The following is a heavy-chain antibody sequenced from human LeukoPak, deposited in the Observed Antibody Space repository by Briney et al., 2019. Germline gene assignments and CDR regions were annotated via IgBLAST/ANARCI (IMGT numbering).Heavy chain of an antibody. CDR1: GFTFSSCW. CDR2: IKDDGSET. J-gene: IGHJ4*02. Sequence: GGSLRLSCAASGFTFSSCWMSWIRQSPGKGLEWVANIKDDGSETYYVDSVKGRFTISRDNAKNSLYLQMNSLRAEDTAVYYCVRRGNRWGDYWGQGTLVTVSS. V-gene: IGHV3-7*01. D-gene: IGHD3-16*01. CDR3: VRRGNRWGDY.